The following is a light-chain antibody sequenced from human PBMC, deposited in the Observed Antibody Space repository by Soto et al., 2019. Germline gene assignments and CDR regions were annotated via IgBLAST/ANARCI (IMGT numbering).Light chain of an antibody. CDR1: NIGGKN. J-gene: IGLJ2*01. CDR2: DDS. V-gene: IGLV3-21*02. CDR3: QVWDNSLVL. Sequence: SYELTQPPSVSVAPGQTATITCGGNNIGGKNVHWYQRKPGQAPVLVVYDDSDRPSGIPERLSGSNSGNTATLTISRVEAGDEAGYFCQVWDNSLVLFGGGTKLTVL.